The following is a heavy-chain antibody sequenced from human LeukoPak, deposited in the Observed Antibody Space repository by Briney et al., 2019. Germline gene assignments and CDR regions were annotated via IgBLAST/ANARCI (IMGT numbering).Heavy chain of an antibody. V-gene: IGHV4-4*07. J-gene: IGHJ4*02. CDR2: IYTSGST. D-gene: IGHD6-19*01. CDR1: GGSISSYY. Sequence: AETLSLTCTVSGGSISSYYWSWIRQPAGKGLEWIGRIYTSGSTNYNPSLKSRVTMSVDTSKNQFSLKLSSVTAADTAVYYCARDGFLIVVAGPFDYWGQGTLVTVSS. CDR3: ARDGFLIVVAGPFDY.